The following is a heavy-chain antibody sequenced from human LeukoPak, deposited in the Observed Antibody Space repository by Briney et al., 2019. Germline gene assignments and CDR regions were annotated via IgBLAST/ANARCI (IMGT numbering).Heavy chain of an antibody. D-gene: IGHD3-9*01. V-gene: IGHV3-49*03. CDR1: GFTFGDYA. CDR3: ARVKDVNDDIMFHH. J-gene: IGHJ1*01. Sequence: GGSLRLSCTASGFTFGDYAMSWFRQAPGKGLEWVGFIRSKAYGGTTEYAASVKGRFTISRDDSKSIAYLQMNSLKTEDTAVYYCARVKDVNDDIMFHHWGQGTLVTVSS. CDR2: IRSKAYGGTT.